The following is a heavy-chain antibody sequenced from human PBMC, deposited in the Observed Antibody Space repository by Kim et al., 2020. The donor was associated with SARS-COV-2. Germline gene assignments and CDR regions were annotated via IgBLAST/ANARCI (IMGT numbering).Heavy chain of an antibody. CDR1: GFTFSSYA. Sequence: GGSLRLSCAASGFTFSSYAMSWVRQAPGKGLEWVSAISGSGGSTYYADSVKGRFTISRDNSKNTLYLQMNSLRAEDTAVYYCAKLADLLGYCSSTSCYKMCEWGDDWGQGTLVTVSS. CDR3: AKLADLLGYCSSTSCYKMCEWGDD. D-gene: IGHD2-2*02. V-gene: IGHV3-23*01. CDR2: ISGSGGST. J-gene: IGHJ4*02.